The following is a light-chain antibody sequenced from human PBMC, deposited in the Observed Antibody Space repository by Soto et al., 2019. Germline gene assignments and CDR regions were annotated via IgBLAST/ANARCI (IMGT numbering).Light chain of an antibody. Sequence: QSVLTQPPSMSAAPGQKVTISCSGSNSNIGKNYVSWYQQFPGTAPKLLIYESNKRPSGIPDRFSSSKSGTSATLGITGLQTGDEADYYCGTWDNSLSGWVFGGGTKLTVL. CDR2: ESN. V-gene: IGLV1-51*02. CDR3: GTWDNSLSGWV. J-gene: IGLJ3*02. CDR1: NSNIGKNY.